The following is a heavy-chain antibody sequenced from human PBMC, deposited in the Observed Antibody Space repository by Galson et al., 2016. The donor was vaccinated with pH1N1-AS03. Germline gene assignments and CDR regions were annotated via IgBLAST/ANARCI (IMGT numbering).Heavy chain of an antibody. V-gene: IGHV2-5*02. CDR1: GFSLSTTGVG. D-gene: IGHD6-13*01. Sequence: PALVKPTQTLTLTCTLSGFSLSTTGVGVGWIRQPPGKALEWLALLYWDDGKRYSPSLQTRLPITKDTSKNQVVLTMTHMDPVDTATYYCAHRVQGGSSGYMFYFSDMDVWGQGTTVTVSS. CDR3: AHRVQGGSSGYMFYFSDMDV. CDR2: LYWDDGK. J-gene: IGHJ6*02.